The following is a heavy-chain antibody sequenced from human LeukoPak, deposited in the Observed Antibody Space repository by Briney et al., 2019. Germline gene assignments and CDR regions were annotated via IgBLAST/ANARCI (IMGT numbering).Heavy chain of an antibody. J-gene: IGHJ4*02. V-gene: IGHV3-48*01. D-gene: IGHD3-10*01. CDR3: ARDTDYKTGSDY. Sequence: GGSLRLSCAASGFTFSSYSMNWVRQAPGKGLEWVSYISTTRYYADSVKGRFTISRDNAKNSLYLQMNSLRAEDTGVYYCARDTDYKTGSDYWGQGTLVTVSS. CDR2: ISTTR. CDR1: GFTFSSYS.